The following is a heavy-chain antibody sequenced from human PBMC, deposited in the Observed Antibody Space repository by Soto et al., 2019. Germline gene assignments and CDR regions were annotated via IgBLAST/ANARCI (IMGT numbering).Heavy chain of an antibody. CDR1: GFTFSSYG. D-gene: IGHD1-1*01. CDR3: AKVYTVEHPTFEY. J-gene: IGHJ4*02. CDR2: IWYDGSNK. V-gene: IGHV3-33*06. Sequence: QVQLVESGGGVVQPGRSLRLSCAASGFTFSSYGMHWVRQAPGKGLEWVAVIWYDGSNKYYADSVKGRFTISRDNSKNTLYLQMNSLKTEDTALYYCAKVYTVEHPTFEYWGQGILVTVSS.